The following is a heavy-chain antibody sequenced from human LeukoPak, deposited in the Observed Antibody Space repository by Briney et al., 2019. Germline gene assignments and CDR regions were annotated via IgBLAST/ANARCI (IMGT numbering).Heavy chain of an antibody. V-gene: IGHV4-39*07. D-gene: IGHD5-24*01. J-gene: IGHJ5*02. CDR2: IYYSGST. CDR3: ARVNGYSGWFDP. Sequence: SETLSLTCTVSGGSISSSSYYWGWIRQPPGKGLEWIGSIYYSGSTYYNPSLKSRVTISVDTSKNQFSLKLSSVTAADTAVYYCARVNGYSGWFDPWGQGTLVTVSS. CDR1: GGSISSSSYY.